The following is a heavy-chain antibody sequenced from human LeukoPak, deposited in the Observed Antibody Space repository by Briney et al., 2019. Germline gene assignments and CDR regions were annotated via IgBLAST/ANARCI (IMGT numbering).Heavy chain of an antibody. CDR3: ARDTYGSGSYGNYYMDV. J-gene: IGHJ6*03. Sequence: PGGSLRLSCAASGFTFSSYWMSWVRQAPGKGLEWVANIKQDGSEKYYVDSVKGRFTISKDNAKNSLYLQMNSLRAEDTAVYYCARDTYGSGSYGNYYMDVWGKGTTVTISS. CDR2: IKQDGSEK. D-gene: IGHD3-10*01. V-gene: IGHV3-7*01. CDR1: GFTFSSYW.